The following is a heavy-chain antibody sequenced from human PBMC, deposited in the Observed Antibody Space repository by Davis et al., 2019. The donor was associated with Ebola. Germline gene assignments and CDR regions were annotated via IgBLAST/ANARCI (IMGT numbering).Heavy chain of an antibody. CDR3: ARGVHSNGYYPNDY. J-gene: IGHJ4*02. D-gene: IGHD3-22*01. V-gene: IGHV1-18*01. Sequence: ASVKVSCKASGYTFTSYGISWVRQAPGQGLEWMGWISAYNGNTNYAQKLQGRVTMTTETSTSTAYMELRSLRSDDTAVYYCARGVHSNGYYPNDYWGQGTLVTVSS. CDR2: ISAYNGNT. CDR1: GYTFTSYG.